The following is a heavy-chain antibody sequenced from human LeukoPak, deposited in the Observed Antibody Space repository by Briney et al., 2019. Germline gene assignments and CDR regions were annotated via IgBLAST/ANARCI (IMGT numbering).Heavy chain of an antibody. V-gene: IGHV1-8*01. Sequence: ASVKVSCKASGYTFTSYDINWVRQATGQGLEWMGWMNPNSGNTGYAQKFQGRVTMTRNTSISTAYMELSSLRSEDTAVYYCAAAPNYGGNYFDYGGQGPLVTVSP. CDR2: MNPNSGNT. CDR3: AAAPNYGGNYFDY. D-gene: IGHD4-23*01. J-gene: IGHJ4*02. CDR1: GYTFTSYD.